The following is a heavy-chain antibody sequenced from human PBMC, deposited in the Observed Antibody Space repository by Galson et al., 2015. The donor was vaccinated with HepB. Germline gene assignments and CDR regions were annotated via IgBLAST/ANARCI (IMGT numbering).Heavy chain of an antibody. J-gene: IGHJ2*01. CDR2: ISSSSSYI. CDR3: ARGGGYYDSSGYRRPPTDWYFDL. CDR1: GFTFSSYS. Sequence: SLRLSCAASGFTFSSYSMNWVRQAPGKGLEWVSSISSSSSYIYYADSVKGRFTISRDNAKNSLYLQMNSLRAEDTAVYYCARGGGYYDSSGYRRPPTDWYFDLWGRGTLVTVSS. D-gene: IGHD3-22*01. V-gene: IGHV3-21*01.